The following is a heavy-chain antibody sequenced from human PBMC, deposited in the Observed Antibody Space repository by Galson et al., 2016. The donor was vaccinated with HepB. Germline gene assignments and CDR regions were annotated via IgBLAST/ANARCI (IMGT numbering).Heavy chain of an antibody. V-gene: IGHV3-30*03. J-gene: IGHJ4*02. Sequence: SLRLSCAASGFTFSASGMHWVRQAPGKGSEWLAVISFDGSNQFYADSVKGRFTISRDNSNNTLHLQMHSLRVEDTALYYCARDSYCTRTICYPYYFDFWGQGTLVAVSS. CDR1: GFTFSASG. D-gene: IGHD2-2*01. CDR3: ARDSYCTRTICYPYYFDF. CDR2: ISFDGSNQ.